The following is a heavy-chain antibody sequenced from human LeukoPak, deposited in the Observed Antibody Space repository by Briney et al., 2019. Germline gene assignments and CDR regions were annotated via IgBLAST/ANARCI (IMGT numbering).Heavy chain of an antibody. V-gene: IGHV3-30*02. Sequence: PGGSLRLPCAASGFTFRSYGMHWVRQAPGKGLEWVAFIRYDGSNKEYGDSVKGRFTISRDNLKNTLYLQMNSLRAEDTAVYYCARGPPRYYDFWSGYYGYWGQGTLVTVSS. CDR3: ARGPPRYYDFWSGYYGY. CDR2: IRYDGSNK. CDR1: GFTFRSYG. J-gene: IGHJ4*02. D-gene: IGHD3-3*01.